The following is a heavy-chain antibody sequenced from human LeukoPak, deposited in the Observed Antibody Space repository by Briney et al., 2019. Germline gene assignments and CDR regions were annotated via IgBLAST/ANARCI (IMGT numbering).Heavy chain of an antibody. J-gene: IGHJ5*02. CDR3: ARGIYDTSGYYRGDWLEP. CDR1: EYTFTAYF. CDR2: INPYSGGT. D-gene: IGHD3-22*01. V-gene: IGHV1-2*02. Sequence: GASVKVSCKATEYTFTAYFIHWVRQAPGQGLEWMGWINPYSGGTNYAQRFQGRVTMTRDTSISTAFMELRSLRSDDTAVYYCARGIYDTSGYYRGDWLEPSGQGTLVTVSS.